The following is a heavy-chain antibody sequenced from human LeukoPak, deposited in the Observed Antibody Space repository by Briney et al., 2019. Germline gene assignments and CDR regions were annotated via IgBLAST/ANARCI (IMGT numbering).Heavy chain of an antibody. Sequence: ASLKLSCKASGCTFSSYAIKWVRQVPGQGLEWMGGLIPIFGTANYAQKFQGRVTITADESTSTAYMELSSLRSEDTAVYYCARDEYYGSGSLVAFDIWGQGTMVTVSS. J-gene: IGHJ3*02. CDR2: LIPIFGTA. CDR1: GCTFSSYA. CDR3: ARDEYYGSGSLVAFDI. D-gene: IGHD3-10*01. V-gene: IGHV1-69*13.